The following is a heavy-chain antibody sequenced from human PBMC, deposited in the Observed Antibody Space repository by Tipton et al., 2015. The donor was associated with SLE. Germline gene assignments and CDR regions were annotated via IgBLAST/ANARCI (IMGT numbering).Heavy chain of an antibody. Sequence: QLVQSGAEVKEPGSSVKVSCKASGVTLRTNAISWVRQAPGQGLEWMVGLIPVFGTPNYAQKFQGRVTITADESTNPAYMELNSLRAEDTAVNYCARGEIVDGQGRNPDYWGQGTLVSVSS. CDR1: GVTLRTNA. D-gene: IGHD1-14*01. CDR3: ARGEIVDGQGRNPDY. V-gene: IGHV1-69*01. CDR2: LIPVFGTP. J-gene: IGHJ4*02.